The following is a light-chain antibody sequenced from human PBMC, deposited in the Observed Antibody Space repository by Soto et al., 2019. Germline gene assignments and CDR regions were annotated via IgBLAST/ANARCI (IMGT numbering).Light chain of an antibody. V-gene: IGLV1-47*01. CDR1: SSNIGSNY. Sequence: QTVVTQPPSASGTPGQRVTISCSGSSSNIGSNYVFWYQHLPGTAPKLLIYRNNQRPSGVPDRFSGSKSGTSASLAISRLRSEDETDYYCAAWDDSLSGVVFGGGTKVTVL. CDR2: RNN. CDR3: AAWDDSLSGVV. J-gene: IGLJ2*01.